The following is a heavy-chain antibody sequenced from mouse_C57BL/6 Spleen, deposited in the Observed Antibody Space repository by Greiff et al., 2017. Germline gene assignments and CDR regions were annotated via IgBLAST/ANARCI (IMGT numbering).Heavy chain of an antibody. D-gene: IGHD2-3*01. CDR2: IDPEDGDT. Sequence: VQLKQSGAELVRPGASVKLSCTASGFNIKDYYMHWVKQRPEQGLEWIGRIDPEDGDTEYDPKFQGKATMTADTSSNTAYLQLSSLTSEDTAVYYCTRWLPRYFDVWGTGTTVTVSS. J-gene: IGHJ1*03. CDR3: TRWLPRYFDV. V-gene: IGHV14-1*01. CDR1: GFNIKDYY.